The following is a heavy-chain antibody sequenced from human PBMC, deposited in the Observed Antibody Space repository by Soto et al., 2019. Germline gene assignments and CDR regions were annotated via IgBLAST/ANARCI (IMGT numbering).Heavy chain of an antibody. CDR2: SNHSGST. D-gene: IGHD5-18*01. V-gene: IGHV4-34*01. CDR3: ARGGYSYGWGAFDI. J-gene: IGHJ3*02. Sequence: TLCLTCAVYGGSFSGYYWSGSCQTPGKGPEWIGESNHSGSTNYNPALKSRVTISVDTSKNQFSLKTTSVTAADTAVYYCARGGYSYGWGAFDIWGQGTMVT. CDR1: GGSFSGYY.